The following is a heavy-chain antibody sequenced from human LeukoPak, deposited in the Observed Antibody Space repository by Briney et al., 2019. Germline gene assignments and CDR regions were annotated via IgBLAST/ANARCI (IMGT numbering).Heavy chain of an antibody. CDR3: AREGWGYCTNGVCYAFDI. J-gene: IGHJ3*02. V-gene: IGHV4-30-4*01. CDR1: GGSISSGDYY. D-gene: IGHD2-8*01. Sequence: PSETLSLTCTVSGGSISSGDYYWSWIRQPPGKGLEWIGYIYYSGSTYYNPSLKSRVNISVDTSKNQFSLKLSSVTAADTAVYYCAREGWGYCTNGVCYAFDIWGQGTMVTVSS. CDR2: IYYSGST.